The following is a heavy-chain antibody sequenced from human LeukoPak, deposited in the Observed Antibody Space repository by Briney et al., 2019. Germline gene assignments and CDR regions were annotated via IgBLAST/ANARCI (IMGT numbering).Heavy chain of an antibody. J-gene: IGHJ1*01. CDR1: GFTFSSYG. CDR2: ISYDGSNK. V-gene: IGHV3-30*18. CDR3: AKSSDSSGYYSAEYFQH. Sequence: PGVSLRLSCAASGFTFSSYGMHWVRQAPGKGLEWVAVISYDGSNKYYADSVKGRFTISRDNSKNTLYLQMNSLRAEDTAVYYCAKSSDSSGYYSAEYFQHWGQGTLVTVSS. D-gene: IGHD3-22*01.